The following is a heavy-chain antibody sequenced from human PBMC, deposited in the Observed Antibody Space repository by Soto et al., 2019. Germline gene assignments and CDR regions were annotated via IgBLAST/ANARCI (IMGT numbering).Heavy chain of an antibody. V-gene: IGHV3-33*01. D-gene: IGHD3-10*01. Sequence: QVQLVESGGGVVQPGRSLRLSCAASGFTFSSYGMHWVRQAPGKGLEWVAVIWYDGSNKYYADSVKGRFTISRDNSKNTLYLQMNILRAEDTAVYYCARGIECFGDLLFHFWGQGTLVTVSS. J-gene: IGHJ4*02. CDR1: GFTFSSYG. CDR2: IWYDGSNK. CDR3: ARGIECFGDLLFHF.